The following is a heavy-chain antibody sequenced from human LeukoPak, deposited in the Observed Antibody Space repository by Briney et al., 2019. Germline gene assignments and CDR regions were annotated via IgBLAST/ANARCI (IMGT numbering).Heavy chain of an antibody. CDR1: GFTFSSYG. CDR3: ARGTYYYDSSGYYSVPAEYFQH. Sequence: GGSLRLSCAASGFTFSSYGMHWVRQAPGKGLEWVAVISYDGSNKYYADSVKGRFTISRDNSKNTLYLQMNSLRAEDTAVYYCARGTYYYDSSGYYSVPAEYFQHWGQGTLVTVSS. D-gene: IGHD3-22*01. CDR2: ISYDGSNK. V-gene: IGHV3-30*03. J-gene: IGHJ1*01.